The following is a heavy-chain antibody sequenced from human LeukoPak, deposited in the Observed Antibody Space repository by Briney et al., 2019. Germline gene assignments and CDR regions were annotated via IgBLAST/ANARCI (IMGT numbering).Heavy chain of an antibody. D-gene: IGHD1-26*01. CDR2: INHSGST. V-gene: IGHV4-34*01. J-gene: IGHJ4*02. CDR3: ARHGVGVSDYVGYFDY. Sequence: SETLSLTCAVYGGSFSGYYWSWIRQPPGKGLEWIGEINHSGSTNYNPSVKSRVTISVDTSKNQFSLKLSSVTAADTAGYYCARHGVGVSDYVGYFDYWGQGTLVTVSS. CDR1: GGSFSGYY.